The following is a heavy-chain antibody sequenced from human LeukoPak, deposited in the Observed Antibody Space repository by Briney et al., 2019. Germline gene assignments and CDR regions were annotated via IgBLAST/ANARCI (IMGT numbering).Heavy chain of an antibody. V-gene: IGHV3-30*18. Sequence: GGSLRLSCAASGFTFSSYGMHWVRQAPGKRLEWVTGVSYDGSDKYYVDSVRGRFTISRDNSKNTLYLQMNSLRAEDTAIYYCAKNGDRGAYCSGGTCYPYYYYYMDVWGKGTTVTISS. J-gene: IGHJ6*03. CDR2: VSYDGSDK. D-gene: IGHD2-15*01. CDR3: AKNGDRGAYCSGGTCYPYYYYYMDV. CDR1: GFTFSSYG.